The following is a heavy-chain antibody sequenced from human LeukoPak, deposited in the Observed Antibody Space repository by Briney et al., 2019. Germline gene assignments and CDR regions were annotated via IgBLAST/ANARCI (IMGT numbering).Heavy chain of an antibody. Sequence: GGSLRLSCAASGFTFSSYAMSWVRQAPGKGLEWVSAISGSGGSTYYADSVKGRFTISRDNSKNTLYLQMNSLRAEDMAVYYCAKAGEDIVVVPAASRVYYFDYWGQGTLVTVSS. CDR1: GFTFSSYA. D-gene: IGHD2-2*01. CDR2: ISGSGGST. CDR3: AKAGEDIVVVPAASRVYYFDY. V-gene: IGHV3-23*01. J-gene: IGHJ4*02.